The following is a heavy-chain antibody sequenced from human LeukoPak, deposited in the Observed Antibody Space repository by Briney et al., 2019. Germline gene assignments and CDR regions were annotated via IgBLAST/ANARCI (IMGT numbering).Heavy chain of an antibody. CDR3: ARSGTRLARKCSSGVRGPFDP. CDR2: IYYSGST. D-gene: IGHD6-19*01. J-gene: IGHJ5*02. CDR1: GGSISSYY. V-gene: IGHV4-59*01. Sequence: ETLSITCTVSGGSISSYYWSWIRQPPGKGLEWIGYIYYSGSTNYNPSLKSRVTISVDTSKNQFSLKLSSVTAADTAVYYCARSGTRLARKCSSGVRGPFDPWGQGTVVTVSS.